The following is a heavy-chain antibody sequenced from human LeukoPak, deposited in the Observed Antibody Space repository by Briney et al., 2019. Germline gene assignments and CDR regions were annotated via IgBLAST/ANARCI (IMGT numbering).Heavy chain of an antibody. V-gene: IGHV4-34*01. D-gene: IGHD2-15*01. J-gene: IGHJ5*02. Sequence: SETLSLTCAVYGGSFSTYYWSWIRQPPGKGLEWIGEINHSGSTNYSPSLKSRVTISLDTSKNQFSLKLSSVTAADTAVYYCARGAANEDIVVVVAATPFDPWGQGTLVTVSS. CDR2: INHSGST. CDR1: GGSFSTYY. CDR3: ARGAANEDIVVVVAATPFDP.